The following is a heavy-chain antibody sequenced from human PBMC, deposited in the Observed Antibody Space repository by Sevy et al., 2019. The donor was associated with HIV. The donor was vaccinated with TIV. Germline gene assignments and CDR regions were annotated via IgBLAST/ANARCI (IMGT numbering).Heavy chain of an antibody. CDR1: GYTFTSYD. CDR3: ARLNPYGYSGYDLDFDY. D-gene: IGHD5-12*01. Sequence: ASVKVSCNASGYTFTSYDINWVRQATGQGLEWMGWMNPNSGNTGYAQKFQGRVTMTRNTSISTAYMELSSLRSEDTAVYYCARLNPYGYSGYDLDFDYWGQGTLVTVSS. V-gene: IGHV1-8*01. J-gene: IGHJ4*02. CDR2: MNPNSGNT.